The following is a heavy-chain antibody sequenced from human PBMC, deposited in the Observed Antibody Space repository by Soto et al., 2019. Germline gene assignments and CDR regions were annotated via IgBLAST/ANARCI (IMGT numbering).Heavy chain of an antibody. CDR2: IYYSGST. V-gene: IGHV4-59*01. D-gene: IGHD6-19*01. CDR1: GGSISSYY. CDR3: ARGARIAVAGTPFDY. J-gene: IGHJ4*02. Sequence: RSLTCTVSGGSISSYYWSWIRQPPGKGLEWIGYIYYSGSTNYNPSIKSRVTISVDTSKNQFSLKLSSVTAANTAVYYCARGARIAVAGTPFDYWGQGTLVTVSS.